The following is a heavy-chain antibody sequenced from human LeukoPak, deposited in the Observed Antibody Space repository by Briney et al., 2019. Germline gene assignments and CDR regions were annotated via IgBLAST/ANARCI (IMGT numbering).Heavy chain of an antibody. J-gene: IGHJ4*02. CDR3: ARDHNYDTTGIPSHY. D-gene: IGHD3-22*01. CDR2: INTNTANP. Sequence: GASVKVSCKASGYTFTDYALSWVRQAPGQGLEWMGWINTNTANPTYAQGFIGRFVFSLDTSVSTAYLQISSLRADDTAVYYCARDHNYDTTGIPSHYWGQGTLVTVSS. V-gene: IGHV7-4-1*02. CDR1: GYTFTDYA.